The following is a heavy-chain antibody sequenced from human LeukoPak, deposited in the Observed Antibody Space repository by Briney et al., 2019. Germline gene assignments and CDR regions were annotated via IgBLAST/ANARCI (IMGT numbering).Heavy chain of an antibody. D-gene: IGHD1-26*01. CDR2: INLSGGST. V-gene: IGHV1-46*01. Sequence: ASVKVSCKASGDTLTSYYMHWVRQAPGQGLEWMGIINLSGGSTSYAQKFQGRVAMTRDTSTRTVYMELSSLRSEDTAVYYCARDRYSGSYSDYWGQGTLVTVSS. J-gene: IGHJ4*02. CDR1: GDTLTSYY. CDR3: ARDRYSGSYSDY.